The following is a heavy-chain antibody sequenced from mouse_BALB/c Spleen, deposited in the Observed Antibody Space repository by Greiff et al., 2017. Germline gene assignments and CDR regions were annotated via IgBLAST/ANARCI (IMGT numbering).Heavy chain of an antibody. CDR2: ILPGSGST. CDR3: ERSEVRGWAMDY. Sequence: QVQLQQSGAELMKPGASVKISCKATGYTFSSYWIEWVKQRPGHGLEWIGEILPGSGSTNYNEKFKGKATFTADTSSNTAYMQLSSLTSEDSAVYYCERSEVRGWAMDYWGQGTSVTVSS. D-gene: IGHD2-14*01. CDR1: GYTFSSYW. J-gene: IGHJ4*01. V-gene: IGHV1-9*01.